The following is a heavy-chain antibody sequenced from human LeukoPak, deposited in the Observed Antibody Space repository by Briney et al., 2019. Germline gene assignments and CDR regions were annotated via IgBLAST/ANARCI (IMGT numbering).Heavy chain of an antibody. Sequence: PGGSLRLSCTASGFTFGDYAMTWVRQAPGKGLEWVGFIRSKGYGGTPKYAASVKDRFTISRDDSKSIAYLQMNSLKTEDTAVYYCTKDQTPYNWGQGTLVTVSS. D-gene: IGHD2-15*01. CDR2: IRSKGYGGTP. V-gene: IGHV3-49*04. CDR1: GFTFGDYA. J-gene: IGHJ4*02. CDR3: TKDQTPYN.